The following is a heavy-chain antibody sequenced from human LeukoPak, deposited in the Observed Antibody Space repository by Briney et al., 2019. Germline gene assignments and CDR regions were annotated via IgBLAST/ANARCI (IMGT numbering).Heavy chain of an antibody. V-gene: IGHV4-59*02. J-gene: IGHJ4*02. CDR2: VSHSGKT. D-gene: IGHD1-14*01. CDR3: ENRGY. Sequence: SETLSLTCTVSGDSVTNNFWNWIRQSPGKGLEWIGFVSHSGKTNSNPALTSRVNISLDTSENRLSLNLSSVTTADTAVYYCENRGYWGQGTLVTVSS. CDR1: GDSVTNNF.